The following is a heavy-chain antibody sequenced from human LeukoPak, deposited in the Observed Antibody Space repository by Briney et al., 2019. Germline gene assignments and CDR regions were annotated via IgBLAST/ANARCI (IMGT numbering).Heavy chain of an antibody. CDR1: GFTFSSYG. CDR3: AKASVVAATPDY. Sequence: PGRSLRLSCAASGFTFSSYGMHWVRQAPGKGLEWVAAISYDGSNKYYADSVKGRFTISRDNSKNTLYLQMNSLRAEDTAVYYCAKASVVAATPDYWGQGTLVTVSS. D-gene: IGHD2-15*01. V-gene: IGHV3-30*18. J-gene: IGHJ4*02. CDR2: ISYDGSNK.